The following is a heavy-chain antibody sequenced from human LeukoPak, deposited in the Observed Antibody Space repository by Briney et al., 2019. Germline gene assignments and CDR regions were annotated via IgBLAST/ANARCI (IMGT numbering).Heavy chain of an antibody. CDR2: ISSSRSTI. J-gene: IGHJ4*02. Sequence: GGSLRLSCAASGFTFSSYSMNWVRQAPGKGLEWVSYISSSRSTIYYADSVRSRFTISRDNAKNSLYLQMNSLRDEDTAVYYCARDRVLGSSEGFDSWGQGTLVTVSS. CDR1: GFTFSSYS. V-gene: IGHV3-48*02. CDR3: ARDRVLGSSEGFDS. D-gene: IGHD6-13*01.